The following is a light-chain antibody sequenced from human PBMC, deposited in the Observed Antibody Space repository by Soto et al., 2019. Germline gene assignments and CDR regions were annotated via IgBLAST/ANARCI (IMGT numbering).Light chain of an antibody. CDR3: QQYNSYLWT. J-gene: IGKJ1*01. CDR2: DAS. CDR1: QSISSW. Sequence: DIQMTQSPSTLSASVGDRVTITCRASQSISSWLAWYQQKPGKAPKLLIYDASSLESGVPSRFSGSGSGTEFTLTISSLPPDDFATYYCQQYNSYLWTFGRGTKVDI. V-gene: IGKV1-5*01.